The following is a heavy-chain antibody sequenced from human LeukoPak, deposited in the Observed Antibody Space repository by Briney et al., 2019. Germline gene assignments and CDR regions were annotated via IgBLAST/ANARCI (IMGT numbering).Heavy chain of an antibody. CDR2: ISHSGST. J-gene: IGHJ4*02. CDR3: ATSARYILTKDY. CDR1: NFAFSTYA. Sequence: GSLRLSCAASNFAFSTYAMTWVRQPPGKGLEWIGEISHSGSTNYNPSLKSRVTISVNTSKNQFSLKLTSVTAADTAVYYCATSARYILTKDYWGQGTLVTVSS. D-gene: IGHD3-9*01. V-gene: IGHV4-34*01.